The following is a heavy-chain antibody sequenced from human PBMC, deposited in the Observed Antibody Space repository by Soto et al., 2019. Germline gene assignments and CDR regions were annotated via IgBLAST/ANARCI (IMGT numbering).Heavy chain of an antibody. Sequence: QVQLQESGPGLVKPSETLSLTCTVSGGSVSSGSYYWSWIRQPPGKGLEWIGYIYYSGSTNYNPSLKSRVTISVDTSKNQFSLKLSSVTAADTAVYYCARGFLRGDQPPIFDYWGQGTLVTFSS. CDR2: IYYSGST. D-gene: IGHD2-2*01. CDR1: GGSVSSGSYY. J-gene: IGHJ4*02. CDR3: ARGFLRGDQPPIFDY. V-gene: IGHV4-61*01.